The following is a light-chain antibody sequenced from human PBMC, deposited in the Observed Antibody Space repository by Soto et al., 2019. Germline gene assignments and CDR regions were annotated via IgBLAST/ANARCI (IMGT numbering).Light chain of an antibody. CDR1: QSVSNYY. Sequence: IVLTHSPRTLPLSPGAIATLSCRSSQSVSNYYLAWYQQKPGQAPRLLIYDASSRATGIPDRFSGSGSGTDFTLTSNRLEPEDSAFYYCQRYGTPRTFGRGTKVDIK. J-gene: IGKJ4*02. CDR2: DAS. CDR3: QRYGTPRT. V-gene: IGKV3-20*01.